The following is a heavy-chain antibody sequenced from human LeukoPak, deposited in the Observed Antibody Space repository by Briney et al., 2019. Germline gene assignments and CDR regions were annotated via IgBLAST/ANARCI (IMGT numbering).Heavy chain of an antibody. CDR3: ARQESYSSSWYAY. D-gene: IGHD6-13*01. Sequence: SETLSLTCTVSGVYISSHYWSWVRQPPGKGLEWIGYIYDSGSTNYNPSLKSRVTISVDTSKNHFSLKLSSVTAADTAVYYCARQESYSSSWYAYWGQGSLVTVSS. V-gene: IGHV4-59*08. CDR2: IYDSGST. CDR1: GVYISSHY. J-gene: IGHJ4*02.